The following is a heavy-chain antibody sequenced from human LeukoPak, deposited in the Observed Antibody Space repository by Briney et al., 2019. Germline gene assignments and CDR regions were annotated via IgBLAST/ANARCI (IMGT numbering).Heavy chain of an antibody. Sequence: GESLKISCTGSGYSFANYWIAWVRQMPGKGLEWWGIIYPAVSKPRYSPAFKGQVTISADKSNNTAYRQWSTVKASDTAMSFCARLYSILSPFDPWGQGTLVTVSS. CDR3: ARLYSILSPFDP. D-gene: IGHD2-21*01. CDR2: IYPAVSKP. J-gene: IGHJ5*02. V-gene: IGHV5-51*01. CDR1: GYSFANYW.